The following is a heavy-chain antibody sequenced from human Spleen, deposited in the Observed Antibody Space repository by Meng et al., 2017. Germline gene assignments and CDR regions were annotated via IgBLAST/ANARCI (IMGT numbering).Heavy chain of an antibody. D-gene: IGHD4-17*01. CDR2: INLDGGDT. Sequence: LVRAGPGSKNRGAGVKASGQAAGSTFTYCMQLWGRRAPVDGPGGRGRINLDGGDTTSTQSLQVMVDLTGHTPNSQAYMELSRLKSDDTAVYCCARSCYGDDGGQVFDCWGQGTLVTVSS. CDR3: ARSCYGDDGGQVFDC. CDR1: GSTFTYC. J-gene: IGHJ4*02. V-gene: IGHV1-2*06.